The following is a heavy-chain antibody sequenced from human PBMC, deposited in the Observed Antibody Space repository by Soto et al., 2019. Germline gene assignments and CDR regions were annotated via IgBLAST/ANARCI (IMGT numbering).Heavy chain of an antibody. J-gene: IGHJ4*02. V-gene: IGHV3-7*01. CDR2: RKQDESEK. CDR1: GFTFSSYW. D-gene: IGHD3-3*01. Sequence: GASLRLSCAASGFTFSSYWMSCLRQAPGKGLEGVANRKQDESEKYYVDSVNGRFTISIDNAKNSLYLQMNSLRAEDTAVYYCGRGLITIFGVVIIASGAFDYWGQGTLVTVSS. CDR3: GRGLITIFGVVIIASGAFDY.